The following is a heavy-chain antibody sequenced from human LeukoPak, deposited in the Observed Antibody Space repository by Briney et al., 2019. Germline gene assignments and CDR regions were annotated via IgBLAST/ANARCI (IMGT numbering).Heavy chain of an antibody. J-gene: IGHJ4*02. Sequence: SETLSLTCTVSGGSISSSSYYWGWIRQPPGKGLEWIGSIYYSGSTYYNPSLKSRVTISVDTSKNQFSLKLSSVTAADTAVYYCARDRVEMATSGSDYWGQGTLVTVSS. CDR3: ARDRVEMATSGSDY. CDR2: IYYSGST. CDR1: GGSISSSSYY. D-gene: IGHD5-24*01. V-gene: IGHV4-39*07.